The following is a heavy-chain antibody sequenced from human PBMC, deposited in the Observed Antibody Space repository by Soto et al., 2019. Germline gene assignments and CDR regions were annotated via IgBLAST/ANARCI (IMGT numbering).Heavy chain of an antibody. Sequence: QVQLQQWGAGLLKPSETLSLTCAVYGGSFSGYYWSWIRQPPGKGLEWIGEINHSGSTNYNPSLKSRVPISVDTSKNQFSRKLSSVTAADTAVYYCARGNPQQLHVASSYYYGMDVWGQGTTVTVSS. D-gene: IGHD6-13*01. V-gene: IGHV4-34*01. CDR3: ARGNPQQLHVASSYYYGMDV. J-gene: IGHJ6*02. CDR1: GGSFSGYY. CDR2: INHSGST.